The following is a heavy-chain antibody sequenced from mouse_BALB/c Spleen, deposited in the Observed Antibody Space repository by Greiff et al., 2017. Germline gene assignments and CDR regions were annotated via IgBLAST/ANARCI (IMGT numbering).Heavy chain of an antibody. V-gene: IGHV1-37*01. J-gene: IGHJ4*01. D-gene: IGHD1-1*01. CDR1: GYSFTGYF. CDR3: GRIYGSSPHAMDY. CDR2: INPYNGDT. Sequence: VQLQQSGPELVKPGASVKISCKASGYSFTGYFMNWVKQSPGKSLEWIGRINPYNGDTFYNQKFKGKATLTVDKSSSTAHMELLSLTSEDSAVYYCGRIYGSSPHAMDYWGQGTSVTVSS.